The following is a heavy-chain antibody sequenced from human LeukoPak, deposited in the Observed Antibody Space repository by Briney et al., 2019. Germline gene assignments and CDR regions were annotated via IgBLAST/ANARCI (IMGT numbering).Heavy chain of an antibody. Sequence: SETLSLTCTGSGGSISSYYWSWIRQPPGKGLEWIGYIYYSGSTNYNPSLKSRVTISVDTSKHQFSLKLSSVTAADTAVYYCARNMVRGVIPQTYYYYGMDVWGQGTTVTVSS. CDR2: IYYSGST. CDR3: ARNMVRGVIPQTYYYYGMDV. J-gene: IGHJ6*02. D-gene: IGHD3-10*01. V-gene: IGHV4-59*08. CDR1: GGSISSYY.